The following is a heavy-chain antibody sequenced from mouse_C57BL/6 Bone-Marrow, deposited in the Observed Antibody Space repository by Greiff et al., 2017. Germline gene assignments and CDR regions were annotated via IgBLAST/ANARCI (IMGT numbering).Heavy chain of an antibody. CDR3: VRRGES. CDR1: GFSFNTYA. V-gene: IGHV10-1*01. CDR2: IRSKSNNYAT. J-gene: IGHJ3*01. Sequence: EVKLVESGGGLVQPKGSLKLSCAASGFSFNTYAMNWVRQAPGKGLEWVARIRSKSNNYATYYAESVKDRLTISRKDAESMLYLQMNNLKTEDAALYYCVRRGESWGQGTLVTVSA.